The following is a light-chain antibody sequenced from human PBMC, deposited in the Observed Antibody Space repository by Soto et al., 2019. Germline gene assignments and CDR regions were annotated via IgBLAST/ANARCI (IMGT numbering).Light chain of an antibody. CDR2: WAS. CDR3: QQYFSTPPLT. CDR1: QSLLYSPRNKSY. J-gene: IGKJ4*01. V-gene: IGKV4-1*01. Sequence: DIVMTQSPDSLAVSLCERATINCKSSQSLLYSPRNKSYVAWFQQKPGQPPKLLIYWASSREIGVPDRFSGSESGTDLTLTISSLQPEDVAVYYCQQYFSTPPLTFGGGTKVDIK.